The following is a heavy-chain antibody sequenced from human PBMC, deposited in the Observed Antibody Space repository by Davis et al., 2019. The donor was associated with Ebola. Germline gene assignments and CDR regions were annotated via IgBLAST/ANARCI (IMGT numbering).Heavy chain of an antibody. J-gene: IGHJ5*02. D-gene: IGHD2-15*01. V-gene: IGHV3-69-1*01. CDR2: ISSSSTI. Sequence: GESLKISCAASGFTFSDYYMNWVRQAPGKGLEWVSSISSSSTIYYADSVKGRFTISRDNAKNSLYLQMNSLRDEDTAVYYCARDPGYCSGGSCSNWFDPWGQGTLVTVSS. CDR1: GFTFSDYY. CDR3: ARDPGYCSGGSCSNWFDP.